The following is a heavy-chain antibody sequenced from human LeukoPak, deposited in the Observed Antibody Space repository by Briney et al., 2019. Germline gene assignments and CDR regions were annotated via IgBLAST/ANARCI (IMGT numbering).Heavy chain of an antibody. CDR1: GFTFSSYA. J-gene: IGHJ4*02. D-gene: IGHD2-8*01. CDR2: ISGSGAGT. V-gene: IGHV3-23*01. Sequence: PGGSLRLSCAVSGFTFSSYAMNWARQAPGKGLEWVSGISGSGAGTYYADSVKGRFTISRDNSKNTLHLQMNSLRAEDTAVYYCAKMVREFYTISYYFDYWGQGTLVTVSS. CDR3: AKMVREFYTISYYFDY.